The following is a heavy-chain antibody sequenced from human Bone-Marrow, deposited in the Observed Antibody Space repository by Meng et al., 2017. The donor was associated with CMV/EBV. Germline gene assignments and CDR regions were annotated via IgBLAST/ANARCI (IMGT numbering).Heavy chain of an antibody. CDR2: INPQSGDT. CDR1: GYTFTGHY. CDR3: ARDMTSTWYGGSDS. D-gene: IGHD3-10*01. Sequence: ASVKVSCKASGYTFTGHYMHWVRQAPGQGLEWMGWINPQSGDTNYAQNFQGTVTLTRDTSISTAYMELSTLRSDDTAMYYCARDMTSTWYGGSDSWGQGTRVTCYS. V-gene: IGHV1-2*02. J-gene: IGHJ4*02.